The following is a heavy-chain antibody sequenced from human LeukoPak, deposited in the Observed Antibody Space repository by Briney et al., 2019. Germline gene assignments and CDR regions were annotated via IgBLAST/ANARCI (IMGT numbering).Heavy chain of an antibody. CDR3: ARDPVAGMRSAFDI. Sequence: PGGSLRLSCAASGFTFSSYSMNWVRQAPGKGLEWVSSISSSSSYIYYADSVKGRFTISRDNAKNSLYLQMNSLRAEDTAVYYCARDPVAGMRSAFDIWGQGTMVTVSS. J-gene: IGHJ3*02. V-gene: IGHV3-21*01. CDR2: ISSSSSYI. D-gene: IGHD6-19*01. CDR1: GFTFSSYS.